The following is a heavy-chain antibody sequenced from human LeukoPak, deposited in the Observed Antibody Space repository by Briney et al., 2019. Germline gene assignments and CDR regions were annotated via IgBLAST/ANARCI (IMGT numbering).Heavy chain of an antibody. CDR3: ARGRASMVRGVITDAFDI. V-gene: IGHV1-2*02. Sequence: ASVKVSCKASGYTFTGYYMHWVRQAPGQGLEWMGWINPNSGGTNYAQKFQGRVTMTRGTSISTAYMELSRLRSDDTAVYYCARGRASMVRGVITDAFDIWGQGTMVTVSS. CDR1: GYTFTGYY. D-gene: IGHD3-10*01. J-gene: IGHJ3*02. CDR2: INPNSGGT.